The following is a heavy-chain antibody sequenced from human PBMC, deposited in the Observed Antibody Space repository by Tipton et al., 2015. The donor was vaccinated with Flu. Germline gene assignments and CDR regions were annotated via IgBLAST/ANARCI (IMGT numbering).Heavy chain of an antibody. J-gene: IGHJ3*02. CDR3: ARDWGSCDTAKCSDALDI. V-gene: IGHV4-31*03. Sequence: TLSLTCTVSGGSISSNNYYWNGIRQQPGKGLEWIGYISYSGTTYYSPSLKSRVTLSVDTSKNLFSLNLSSVTAADTAVYYCARDWGSCDTAKCSDALDIWGQATMVTVSS. CDR2: ISYSGTT. D-gene: IGHD5-18*01. CDR1: GGSISSNNYY.